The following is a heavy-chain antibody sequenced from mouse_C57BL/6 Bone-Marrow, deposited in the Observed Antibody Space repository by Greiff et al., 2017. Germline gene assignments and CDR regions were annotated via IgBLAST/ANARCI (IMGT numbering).Heavy chain of an antibody. D-gene: IGHD3-2*02. V-gene: IGHV5-12*01. CDR3: ARSSGDSSGYHYFDY. CDR2: ISNGGGST. Sequence: EVMLVESGGGLVQPGGSLKLSCAASGFTFSDYYMYWVRQTPEKRLEWVAYISNGGGSTYYPDTVQGRFTISRDNAKNTLYLQMSRLKSEDTAMYYCARSSGDSSGYHYFDYWGQGTTLTVSS. CDR1: GFTFSDYY. J-gene: IGHJ2*01.